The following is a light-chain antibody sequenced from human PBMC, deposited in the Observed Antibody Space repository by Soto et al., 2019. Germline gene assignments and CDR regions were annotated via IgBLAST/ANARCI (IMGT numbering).Light chain of an antibody. CDR2: GAS. CDR1: QRVYSN. V-gene: IGKV3-15*01. CDR3: QQYTNWPPNT. Sequence: EILMTQSPATLSVSPGESATLSCRASQRVYSNLAWYQQRPGQAPRLLIYGASTRATGVPARFSGRGSGTEFTLTISSLQSEDFAVYYCQQYTNWPPNTFGQGTRLEMK. J-gene: IGKJ5*01.